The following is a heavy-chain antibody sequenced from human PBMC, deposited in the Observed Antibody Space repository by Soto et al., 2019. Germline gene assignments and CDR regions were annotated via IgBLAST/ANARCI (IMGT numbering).Heavy chain of an antibody. V-gene: IGHV1-69*13. CDR3: ASPGQFLTMIVREGAFDI. J-gene: IGHJ3*02. Sequence: SVKVSCKGSGGTFSSYSISWVLQAPGQGLEWMGGIIPIFGTANYAQKFQGRVTITADESMSTAYMELSSLRSEDTAVYYCASPGQFLTMIVREGAFDIWGQGTMVTVSS. CDR2: IIPIFGTA. D-gene: IGHD3-22*01. CDR1: GGTFSSYS.